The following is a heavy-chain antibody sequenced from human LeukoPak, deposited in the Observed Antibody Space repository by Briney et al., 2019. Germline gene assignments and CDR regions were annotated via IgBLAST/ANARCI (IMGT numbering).Heavy chain of an antibody. J-gene: IGHJ4*01. CDR3: AKDLRRNGRGGFDS. Sequence: PGGSLRLSCAASGFSFGGYGIHWVRQAPGEGLEWVAGVSNDGNDEYYAASVKGRFTISRDNSKNTLHLQMNSLRPVGTAVYFCAKDLRRNGRGGFDSWGHGTLVTVSS. CDR2: VSNDGNDE. V-gene: IGHV3-30*18. CDR1: GFSFGGYG. D-gene: IGHD3-10*01.